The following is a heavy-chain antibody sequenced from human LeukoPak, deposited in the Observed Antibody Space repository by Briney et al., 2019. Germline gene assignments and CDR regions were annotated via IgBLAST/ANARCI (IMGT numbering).Heavy chain of an antibody. J-gene: IGHJ2*01. CDR2: INHSGST. D-gene: IGHD6-19*01. CDR3: ARVLEGSSGQHWYFDL. CDR1: GGSFSGYY. Sequence: SETLSLTCAVYGGSFSGYYWSWIRQPPGKGLEWIGEINHSGSTNYDPSLKSRVTISVDTSKNQFSLRLSSVTAADTAVYYCARVLEGSSGQHWYFDLWGRGTLVTVSS. V-gene: IGHV4-34*01.